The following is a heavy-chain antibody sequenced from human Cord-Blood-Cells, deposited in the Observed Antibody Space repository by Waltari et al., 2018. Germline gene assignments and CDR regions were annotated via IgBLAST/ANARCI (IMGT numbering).Heavy chain of an antibody. CDR2: IIPIVGTA. V-gene: IGHV1-69*01. CDR3: ARGRNYWGSEFDY. Sequence: QVQLVQSGAEVKKPGSSVKVSCKASGGPFSRYAISLVRQAPGQGLEWMGGIIPIVGTANYAQKFQGRVTITADESTSTAYMELSSLRSEDTAVYYCARGRNYWGSEFDYWGQGTLVTVSS. J-gene: IGHJ4*02. CDR1: GGPFSRYA. D-gene: IGHD1-7*01.